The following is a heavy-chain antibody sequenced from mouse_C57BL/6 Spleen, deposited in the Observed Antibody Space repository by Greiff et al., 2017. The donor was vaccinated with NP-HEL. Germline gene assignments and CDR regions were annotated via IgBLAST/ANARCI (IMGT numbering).Heavy chain of an antibody. CDR3: ARDRNDYYAMDY. CDR1: GFTFSSYA. CDR2: ISDGGSYT. V-gene: IGHV5-4*01. J-gene: IGHJ4*01. Sequence: EVQVVESGGGLVKPGGSLKLSCAASGFTFSSYAMSWVRQTPEKRLEWVATISDGGSYTYYPDNVKGRFTISRDNAKNNLYLQMSQLKSEDTAMYYCARDRNDYYAMDYWGQGTSVTVSS.